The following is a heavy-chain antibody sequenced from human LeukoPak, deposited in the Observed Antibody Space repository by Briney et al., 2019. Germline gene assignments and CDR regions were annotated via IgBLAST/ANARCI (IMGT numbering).Heavy chain of an antibody. CDR3: AREIGGILVFDY. J-gene: IGHJ4*02. Sequence: ASVKVSFKASGYKFTGYYMHWVRQALGQGLEWMGWINPNSGDSHHAQKFQGRVTMTRDTSISTAYMELSRLRSDDTAVYYCAREIGGILVFDYWGQGTLVTVSS. V-gene: IGHV1-2*02. CDR1: GYKFTGYY. D-gene: IGHD5-18*01. CDR2: INPNSGDS.